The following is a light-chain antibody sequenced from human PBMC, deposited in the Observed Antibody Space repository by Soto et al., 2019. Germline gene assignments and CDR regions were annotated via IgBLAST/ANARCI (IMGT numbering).Light chain of an antibody. CDR2: GAS. Sequence: EIVLTQSPGTLSLSPGERATLSCRASQSVYTNYLAWYQQKPGQAPRLLIYGASRRATGIPDRLSGSGSGTDFTLTISRLEPEDFAVYYCQRYGSSPPVYTFGQGTKLEIK. V-gene: IGKV3-20*01. J-gene: IGKJ2*01. CDR3: QRYGSSPPVYT. CDR1: QSVYTNY.